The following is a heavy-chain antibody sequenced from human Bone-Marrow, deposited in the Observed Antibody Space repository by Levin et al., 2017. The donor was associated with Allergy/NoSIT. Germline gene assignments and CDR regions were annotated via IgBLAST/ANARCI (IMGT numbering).Heavy chain of an antibody. CDR3: TRNLVGYDAFDV. Sequence: AASVKVSCKAAGYIFTDYYIHWIRQAPGQGLEWMGWINPDGGGTRFAQKFQGRVTMTSDTSLTTVYFQLRGLTSDDTAFYYCTRNLVGYDAFDVWGQGTMVIVSS. CDR1: GYIFTDYY. D-gene: IGHD1-26*01. V-gene: IGHV1-2*02. CDR2: INPDGGGT. J-gene: IGHJ3*01.